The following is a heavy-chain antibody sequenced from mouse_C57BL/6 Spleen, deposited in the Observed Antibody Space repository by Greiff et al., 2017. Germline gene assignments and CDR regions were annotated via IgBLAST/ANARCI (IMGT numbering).Heavy chain of an antibody. D-gene: IGHD2-12*01. J-gene: IGHJ4*01. CDR1: GFTFSDYY. V-gene: IGHV5-16*01. CDR2: INYDGSST. CDR3: AREDYYSAMDY. Sequence: EVQLMESEGGLVQPGSSMKLSCTASGFTFSDYYMAWVRQVPEKGLEWVANINYDGSSTYYLDSLKSRFIISRDNAKNILYLQMSSLKSEDTATYYCAREDYYSAMDYWGQGTSVTVSS.